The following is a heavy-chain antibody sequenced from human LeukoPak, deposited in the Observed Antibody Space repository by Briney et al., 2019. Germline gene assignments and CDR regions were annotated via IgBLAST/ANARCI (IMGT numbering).Heavy chain of an antibody. V-gene: IGHV3-74*01. CDR2: INPDGTIT. J-gene: IGHJ5*02. CDR1: GFTFSSYE. D-gene: IGHD3-16*01. CDR3: ARVRHDSDDWVDP. Sequence: GGSLRLSCAASGFTFSSYEMNWVRQAPGKGLEWVSRINPDGTITNYADSVKGRFTISRDNARNTLFLQMNSLRVEDTAVYYCARVRHDSDDWVDPWGQGTLVTVSS.